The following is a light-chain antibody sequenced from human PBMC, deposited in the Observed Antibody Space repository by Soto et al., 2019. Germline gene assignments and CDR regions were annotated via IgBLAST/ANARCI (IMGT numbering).Light chain of an antibody. J-gene: IGKJ1*01. CDR2: RTS. CDR1: QSVSSSY. CDR3: KQYDSSPST. Sequence: EIVLTQSPGTLSFSPGERATLSCRASQSVSSSYLAWYQQKPGQAPRLLIYRTSNRATGIPDRFSGSGSGTDFTLTISRLEPEDFAVYWCKQYDSSPSTFGHGTKVEIX. V-gene: IGKV3-20*01.